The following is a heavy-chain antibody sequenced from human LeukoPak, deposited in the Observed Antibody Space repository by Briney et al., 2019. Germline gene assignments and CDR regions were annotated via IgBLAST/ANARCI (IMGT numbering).Heavy chain of an antibody. D-gene: IGHD2-15*01. Sequence: GGSLRLSCAASGFTFSSYAMSWIRQAPGKGLEWVSSFGTRSTSIYHAGSVKGRFAISRDNAKNSLYLQMNSLRAEDTALYYCAREDSEGFDFWGQGTLVTVSS. CDR2: FGTRSTSI. CDR3: AREDSEGFDF. V-gene: IGHV3-21*01. J-gene: IGHJ4*02. CDR1: GFTFSSYA.